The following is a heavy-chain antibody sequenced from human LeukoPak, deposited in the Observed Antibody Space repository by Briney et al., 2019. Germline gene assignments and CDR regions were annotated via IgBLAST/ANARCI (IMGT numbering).Heavy chain of an antibody. CDR3: ARASGEFYDILTGYTSNYFDY. D-gene: IGHD3-9*01. J-gene: IGHJ4*02. V-gene: IGHV1-18*01. CDR1: GYTFTRFA. CDR2: ISAYNGNT. Sequence: ASVKVSCKASGYTFTRFAISWVRQAPGQGLEWMGWISAYNGNTNYAQKLQGRVTMTTDTSTSTAYMELRSLRSDDTAVYYCARASGEFYDILTGYTSNYFDYWGQGTLVTVSS.